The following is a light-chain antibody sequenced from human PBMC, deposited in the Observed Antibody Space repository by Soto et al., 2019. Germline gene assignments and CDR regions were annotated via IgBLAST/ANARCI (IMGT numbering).Light chain of an antibody. Sequence: DIVLTQSPGTLSLSPGERAPLSCRASQSVSSSYLAWYQQKPGQAPRLLIYGASSRATGIPDRFSGSGSGTDFTLTISRLEPEDFAVYYCQQYGSSPRTFGQGTKVDIK. J-gene: IGKJ1*01. CDR3: QQYGSSPRT. CDR1: QSVSSSY. V-gene: IGKV3-20*01. CDR2: GAS.